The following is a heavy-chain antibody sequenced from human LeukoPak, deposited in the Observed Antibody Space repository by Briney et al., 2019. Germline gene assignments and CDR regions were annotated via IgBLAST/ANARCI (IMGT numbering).Heavy chain of an antibody. CDR2: ISAYNGNT. V-gene: IGHV1-18*01. Sequence: ASVKVSCKASSYTFTSYGISWVRQAPGQGLEWMGWISAYNGNTNYAQKLQGRVTMTTDTSTSTAYMELRSLRSDDTAVYYCARVSGIAVAGNDALDIWGQGTMVTVSS. CDR3: ARVSGIAVAGNDALDI. CDR1: SYTFTSYG. D-gene: IGHD6-19*01. J-gene: IGHJ3*02.